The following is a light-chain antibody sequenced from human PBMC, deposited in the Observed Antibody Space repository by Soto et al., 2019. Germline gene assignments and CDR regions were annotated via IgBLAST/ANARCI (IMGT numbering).Light chain of an antibody. CDR3: SSYTISSTIGI. J-gene: IGLJ2*01. CDR2: DVS. Sequence: QSVLTQPASVSGSPGQSFTISCTGTSSDVGRYNYVSWYQHHPGKAPKLMIYDVSNRPSGVSNRFSGSKSGNTASLTISGLQAEDEADYYCSSYTISSTIGIFGGGTKLTVL. CDR1: SSDVGRYNY. V-gene: IGLV2-14*03.